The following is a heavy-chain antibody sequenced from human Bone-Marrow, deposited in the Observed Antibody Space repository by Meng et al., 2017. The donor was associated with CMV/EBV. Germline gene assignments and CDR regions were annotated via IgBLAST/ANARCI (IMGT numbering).Heavy chain of an antibody. CDR1: GFTFSSYG. V-gene: IGHV3-30*02. J-gene: IGHJ5*02. CDR2: IRYDGSNK. D-gene: IGHD6-13*01. CDR3: AKVFLAAGAAGAGNWFDP. Sequence: GESLKISCAASGFTFSSYGMHWVRQAPGKGLEWVAFIRYDGSNKYYADSVKGRFTISRDNSKNTLYLQMNSLRAADTAIYYCAKVFLAAGAAGAGNWFDPWGQGTLVTVSS.